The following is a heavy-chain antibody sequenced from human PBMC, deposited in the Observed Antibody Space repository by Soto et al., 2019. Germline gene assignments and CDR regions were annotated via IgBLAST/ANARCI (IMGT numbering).Heavy chain of an antibody. CDR3: ARTGAYSSSQFGMDV. J-gene: IGHJ6*02. D-gene: IGHD6-13*01. Sequence: QVQLVQSGAAVMKPGSSVKVSCKASGGSLSYNAFSWVRQAPGQGLEWMGGIVTVFGTANHAQKFEGRVTITADEATTTAYMELGSLRVEDTAVCYCARTGAYSSSQFGMDVWGQGTTVPVSS. CDR2: IVTVFGTA. CDR1: GGSLSYNA. V-gene: IGHV1-69*01.